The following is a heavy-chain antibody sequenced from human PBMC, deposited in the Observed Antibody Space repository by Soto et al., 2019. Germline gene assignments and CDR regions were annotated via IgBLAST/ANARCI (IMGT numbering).Heavy chain of an antibody. CDR2: IGGTTSTI. D-gene: IGHD1-1*01. J-gene: IGHJ4*02. Sequence: GGSLRLSCAASGFTFSDCGMNWVRQAPGKGLEWVSYIGGTTSTIHYTDSVKGRFTISRDNARNSLYLQMTSLRDEDTAVYYCARSLWNDAVVFDYWGQGTLVTVSS. CDR1: GFTFSDCG. V-gene: IGHV3-48*02. CDR3: ARSLWNDAVVFDY.